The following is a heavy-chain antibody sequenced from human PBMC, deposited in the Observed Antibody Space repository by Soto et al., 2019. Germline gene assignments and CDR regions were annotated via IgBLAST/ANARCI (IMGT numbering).Heavy chain of an antibody. D-gene: IGHD3-22*01. CDR3: AREQSLEIMTMTDAFEN. V-gene: IGHV1-3*01. Sequence: ASVKVSCKASGYTFTSYAIHWVRQAPGPRLEWMGWINAGNGNTQYSQKFQGRVTITRDTSASIAYMEVSSLRSEDTALYYCAREQSLEIMTMTDAFENWGQGTMVT. J-gene: IGHJ3*02. CDR1: GYTFTSYA. CDR2: INAGNGNT.